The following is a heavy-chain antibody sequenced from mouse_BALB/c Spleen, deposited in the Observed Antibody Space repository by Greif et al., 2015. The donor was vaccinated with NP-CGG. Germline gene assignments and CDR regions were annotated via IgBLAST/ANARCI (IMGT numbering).Heavy chain of an antibody. Sequence: EVKLMESGGGLVKPGGSLKLSCAASGFTFSDYYMYWVRQTPEKRLEWVATISDGGSYTYYPDSVKGRFTISRDNAKNNLYPQMSSLKSEDTAMYYCARDRVRRGLWYFDVWGAGTTVTVSS. J-gene: IGHJ1*01. CDR3: ARDRVRRGLWYFDV. V-gene: IGHV5-4*02. CDR1: GFTFSDYY. D-gene: IGHD2-14*01. CDR2: ISDGGSYT.